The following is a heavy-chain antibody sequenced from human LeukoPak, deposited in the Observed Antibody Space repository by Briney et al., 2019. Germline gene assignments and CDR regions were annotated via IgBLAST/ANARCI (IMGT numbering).Heavy chain of an antibody. V-gene: IGHV3-7*01. CDR3: ARVGWRVATSNYYFDY. D-gene: IGHD5-12*01. CDR2: IKQDGSEK. Sequence: PGGSLRLSCAASGFTFSSYWMSWVRQAPGKGLEWVANIKQDGSEKYYVDSVKGRFTISRDNAKNSLYLQMHSLRAEDTAVYYCARVGWRVATSNYYFDYWGQGTLVTVSS. J-gene: IGHJ4*02. CDR1: GFTFSSYW.